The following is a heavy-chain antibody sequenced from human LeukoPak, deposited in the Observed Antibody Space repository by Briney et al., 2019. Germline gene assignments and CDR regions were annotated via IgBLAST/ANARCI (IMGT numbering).Heavy chain of an antibody. CDR2: INTNTGSP. CDR3: TRGLGFCSAGSCSFDS. Sequence: ASVKVSCKASGYTFTTNAMNWVRQAPGQGLEWMGWINTNTGSPTYAQGFTGLFVFSLDTSVSAAYLQIFSLEAQDTAVYYCTRGLGFCSAGSCSFDSWGQGTLVTVSS. J-gene: IGHJ4*02. V-gene: IGHV7-4-1*01. CDR1: GYTFTTNA. D-gene: IGHD2-15*01.